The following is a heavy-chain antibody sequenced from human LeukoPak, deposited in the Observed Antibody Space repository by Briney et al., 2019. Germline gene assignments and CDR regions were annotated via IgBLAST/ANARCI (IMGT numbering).Heavy chain of an antibody. CDR3: EKGHIGGYYFPGY. CDR1: GFTFRSYA. Sequence: GGSLRLSCAASGFTFRSYAMSWACQAPGKGLEWVSTISNSGDNTYYADSVKGRFTISRDNSKNTLYLQMNSLRAEDTAVYYCEKGHIGGYYFPGYWGQGTLVTVSS. V-gene: IGHV3-23*01. D-gene: IGHD3-22*01. CDR2: ISNSGDNT. J-gene: IGHJ4*02.